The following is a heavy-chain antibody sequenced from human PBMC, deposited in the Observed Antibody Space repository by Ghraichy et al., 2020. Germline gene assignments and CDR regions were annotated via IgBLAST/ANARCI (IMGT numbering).Heavy chain of an antibody. CDR3: ARAAGIAAAHRYYYYGMDV. CDR2: INHSGST. V-gene: IGHV4-34*01. CDR1: GGSFSGYY. J-gene: IGHJ6*02. D-gene: IGHD6-13*01. Sequence: SETLSLTCAVYGGSFSGYYWSWIRQPPGKGLEWIGEINHSGSTNYNPSLKSRVTISVDTSKNQFSLKLSSVTAADTAVYYCARAAGIAAAHRYYYYGMDVGGQGNTVTVSS.